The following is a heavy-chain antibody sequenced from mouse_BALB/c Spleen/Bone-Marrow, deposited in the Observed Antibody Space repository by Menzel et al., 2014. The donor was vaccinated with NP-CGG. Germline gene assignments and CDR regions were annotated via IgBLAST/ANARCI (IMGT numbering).Heavy chain of an antibody. CDR2: ISSGSTAI. D-gene: IGHD4-1*01. CDR3: TRGGNWDDFDV. CDR1: GFTLSSFG. Sequence: EVKLVESGGGLVQPGGSRKLSCAASGFTLSSFGMHWVRQAPEKGLEWVAYISSGSTAIFYADTVKGRFTISRDNPKNTLFLQMTSLRSEDTAMYYCTRGGNWDDFDVWGAGTTVTVSS. J-gene: IGHJ1*01. V-gene: IGHV5-17*02.